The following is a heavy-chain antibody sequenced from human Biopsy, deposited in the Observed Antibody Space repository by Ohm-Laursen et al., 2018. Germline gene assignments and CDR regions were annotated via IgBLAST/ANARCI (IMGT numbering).Heavy chain of an antibody. Sequence: EASVKVSCKVTGGTFIGFDINWVRQAPGQGLEWVGRIVPILGHLNYARRFQGRVSITADKSTTYVYMELSRLTSGDTAVYYCAADADGYYTEFDYWGPGTLVTVSS. CDR2: IVPILGHL. J-gene: IGHJ4*02. V-gene: IGHV1-69*04. CDR3: AADADGYYTEFDY. D-gene: IGHD3-3*01. CDR1: GGTFIGFD.